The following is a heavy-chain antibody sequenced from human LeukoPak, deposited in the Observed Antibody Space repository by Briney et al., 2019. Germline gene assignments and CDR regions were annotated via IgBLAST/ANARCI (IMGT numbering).Heavy chain of an antibody. CDR1: GGSVSTSSYY. CDR3: ARHVPYSKNYYYYMDV. CDR2: IHYSGNT. Sequence: PSETLSLTCTVSGGSVSTSSYYWGCIRQPPGRGLECIASIHYSGNTYYYPSFQSRVTISLDTSKNQFSLKLNSVTAADTAVYYCARHVPYSKNYYYYMDVWGKGTTVTVSS. J-gene: IGHJ6*03. D-gene: IGHD1-26*01. V-gene: IGHV4-39*01.